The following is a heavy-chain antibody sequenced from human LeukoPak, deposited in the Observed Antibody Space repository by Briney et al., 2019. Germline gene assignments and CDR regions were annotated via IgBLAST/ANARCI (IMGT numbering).Heavy chain of an antibody. V-gene: IGHV1-18*01. CDR2: ISAYNGNT. Sequence: GASVTVSCKASGYTFTSYGISWVRQAPGQGLEWMGWISAYNGNTNYAQKLQGRVTMTTDTSTSTAYMELRSLRSDDTAVYYCARVGRALEWLFVPDYYYYYMDVWGKGTTVTVSS. CDR3: ARVGRALEWLFVPDYYYYYMDV. CDR1: GYTFTSYG. D-gene: IGHD3-3*01. J-gene: IGHJ6*03.